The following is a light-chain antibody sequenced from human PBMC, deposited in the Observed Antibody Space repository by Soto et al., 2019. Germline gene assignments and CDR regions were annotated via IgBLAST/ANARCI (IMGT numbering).Light chain of an antibody. J-gene: IGLJ2*01. V-gene: IGLV1-51*01. Sequence: QSVLTQPPSVSAAPGQKVTISCSGSSSNIGNNYVSWYQQLPGTAPKLLIYDNDERPSGIPDRFSGSKSGTSATLGITGLQTGDEADYYCGTWDSSLSCVVFGGGTKLTVL. CDR1: SSNIGNNY. CDR2: DND. CDR3: GTWDSSLSCVV.